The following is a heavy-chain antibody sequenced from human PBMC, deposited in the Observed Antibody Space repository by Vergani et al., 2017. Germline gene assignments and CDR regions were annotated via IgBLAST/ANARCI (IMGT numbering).Heavy chain of an antibody. D-gene: IGHD5-12*01. CDR1: GFTFSSYA. Sequence: EVQLLESGGGLVQPGGSLRLSCAASGFTFSSYAMSWVRQAPGKGLEWVSAISGSGGSTYYADSVKGRFTSSRDNSKNTLYLQMNSLRDEDTAVYYCAKVGGDDLEPHYYYYYYMDVWGKGTTVTVSS. CDR2: ISGSGGST. J-gene: IGHJ6*03. CDR3: AKVGGDDLEPHYYYYYYMDV. V-gene: IGHV3-23*01.